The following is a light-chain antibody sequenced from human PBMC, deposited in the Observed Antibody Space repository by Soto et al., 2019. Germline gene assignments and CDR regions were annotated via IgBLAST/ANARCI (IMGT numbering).Light chain of an antibody. Sequence: QSPLTQPACVSGSPGQSSTISYTGTSSDVGGSNYVSWYQQHPGKAPQLMIYDVRYRPSGISTRFSGSKSGNTASLTISGLQAEDEDDYYCSSYTSSSTLVVFGGGTKLTVL. J-gene: IGLJ2*01. V-gene: IGLV2-14*03. CDR3: SSYTSSSTLVV. CDR2: DVR. CDR1: SSDVGGSNY.